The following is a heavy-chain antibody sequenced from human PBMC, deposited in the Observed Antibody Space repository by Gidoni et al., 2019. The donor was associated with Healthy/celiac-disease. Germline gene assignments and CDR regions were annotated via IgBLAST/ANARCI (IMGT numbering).Heavy chain of an antibody. Sequence: QVQLQESGPGLVKPSETLSLTCTVSGGSISSYYWSWIRQPAGKGLEWIGRIYTSGRTNYNPSLKSRVTMSVDTSKNQFSLKLSSVTAADTAVYYCAREPYIVVVPAAVNAFDIWGQGTMVTVSS. V-gene: IGHV4-4*07. D-gene: IGHD2-2*01. CDR1: GGSISSYY. CDR2: IYTSGRT. CDR3: AREPYIVVVPAAVNAFDI. J-gene: IGHJ3*02.